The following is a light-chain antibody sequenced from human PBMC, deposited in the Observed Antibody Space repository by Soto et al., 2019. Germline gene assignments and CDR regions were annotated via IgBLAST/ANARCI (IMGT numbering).Light chain of an antibody. CDR3: QHYETSQT. CDR1: QIVGNNH. V-gene: IGKV3-20*01. CDR2: DAS. J-gene: IGKJ2*01. Sequence: EIVLTQSPGTLSLSPGERATLSCRASQIVGNNHIAWYQQKPGQAPRLIIYDASNRPTCIPDRFSGSGSGTDFTLTISRLEPEDFAVYYCQHYETSQTFGQGTKLEIK.